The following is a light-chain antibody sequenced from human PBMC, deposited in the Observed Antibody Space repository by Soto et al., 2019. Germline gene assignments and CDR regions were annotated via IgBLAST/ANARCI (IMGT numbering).Light chain of an antibody. CDR3: CSYEGYSTHYV. CDR2: EGS. CDR1: SSDVGGYNL. Sequence: QSVLTQPASVSGSPGQSITISCTGTSSDVGGYNLVSWYQQHPGKAPKLMIFEGSKRPSGVTNRFSGYKSGNTASLIISGLQAEDEADYYCCSYEGYSTHYVCGPGRKVTVL. V-gene: IGLV2-23*01. J-gene: IGLJ1*01.